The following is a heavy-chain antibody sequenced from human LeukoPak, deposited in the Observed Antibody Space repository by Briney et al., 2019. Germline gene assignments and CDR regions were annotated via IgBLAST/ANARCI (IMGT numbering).Heavy chain of an antibody. D-gene: IGHD3-3*01. CDR3: ARGVGYSTGPDS. J-gene: IGHJ4*02. V-gene: IGHV4-31*03. Sequence: SQTLSLTCTVSGGSISTGGYYWSWIRQHPGKGLEWIGYIYYSGNTYYNPSLKSRVTISVDTSKNLFSLKLGSVTAADTAVYYCARGVGYSTGPDSWGQGTLVTASS. CDR2: IYYSGNT. CDR1: GGSISTGGYY.